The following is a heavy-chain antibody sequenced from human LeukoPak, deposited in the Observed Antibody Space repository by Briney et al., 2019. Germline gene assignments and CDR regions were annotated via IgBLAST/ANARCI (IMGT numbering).Heavy chain of an antibody. Sequence: PGGSLRLSCAASRFTLSNAWMSWVRQAPGKGLEWVGRIKSKTDGGTTDYAAPVKGRFTISRDDSKNTLYLQMNSLKTEDTAVYYCTTSYYYGSGSSYWGQGTLVTVSS. CDR3: TTSYYYGSGSSY. D-gene: IGHD3-10*01. V-gene: IGHV3-15*01. CDR1: RFTLSNAW. CDR2: IKSKTDGGTT. J-gene: IGHJ4*02.